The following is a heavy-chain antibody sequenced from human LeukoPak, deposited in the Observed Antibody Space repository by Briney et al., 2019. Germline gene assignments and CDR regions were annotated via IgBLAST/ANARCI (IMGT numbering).Heavy chain of an antibody. D-gene: IGHD3-22*01. J-gene: IGHJ4*02. V-gene: IGHV4-4*02. CDR1: GGSISSSNW. CDR2: IYHSGST. Sequence: PSETLSLTCAVSGGSISSSNWWSWVRQPPGKGLEWIGEIYHSGSTNYNPSLKSRVTTSVDKSKNQFSLKLSSVTAADTAVYYCARSGPGAYYHFDYWGQGTLVTV. CDR3: ARSGPGAYYHFDY.